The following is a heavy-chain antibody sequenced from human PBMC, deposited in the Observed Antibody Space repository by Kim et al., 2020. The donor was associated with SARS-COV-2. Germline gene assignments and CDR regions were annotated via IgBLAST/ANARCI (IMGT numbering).Heavy chain of an antibody. D-gene: IGHD1-26*01. Sequence: ASVKVSCKASGYTFTGYYMHWVRQAPGQGLEWMGWINPNSGGTNYAQKFQGRVTMTRDTSISTAYMELSRLRSDDTAVYYCARDEGATQLAFDIWGQGTMVTVSS. V-gene: IGHV1-2*02. J-gene: IGHJ3*02. CDR3: ARDEGATQLAFDI. CDR2: INPNSGGT. CDR1: GYTFTGYY.